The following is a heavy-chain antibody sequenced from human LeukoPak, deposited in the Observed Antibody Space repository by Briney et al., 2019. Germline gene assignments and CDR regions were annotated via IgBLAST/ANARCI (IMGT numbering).Heavy chain of an antibody. CDR2: IYYSGNT. CDR3: ASRSSIWSGYQDTLYYFDS. V-gene: IGHV4-59*11. Sequence: SETLSLTCTVSGGSISSHHWSWIRQPPGRGLEWIGYIYYSGNTNYNPSLKSRVTISMDTSKNQFSLRLSSVTTADTAVYYCASRSSIWSGYQDTLYYFDSWGQGTLVTVSS. CDR1: GGSISSHH. J-gene: IGHJ4*02. D-gene: IGHD3-3*01.